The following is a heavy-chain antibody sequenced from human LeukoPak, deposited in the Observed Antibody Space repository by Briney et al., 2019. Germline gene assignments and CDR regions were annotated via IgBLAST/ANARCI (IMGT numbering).Heavy chain of an antibody. D-gene: IGHD6-13*01. V-gene: IGHV1-46*01. CDR1: GYTFTGYY. CDR3: ARTFAAAGTEINWFDP. CDR2: INPSGGST. Sequence: ASVKVSCTASGYTFTGYYMHWVRQAPGQGLEWMGIINPSGGSTSYAQKFQGRVTMTRDMSTSTVYMELSSLRSEDTAVYYCARTFAAAGTEINWFDPWGQGTLVTVSS. J-gene: IGHJ5*02.